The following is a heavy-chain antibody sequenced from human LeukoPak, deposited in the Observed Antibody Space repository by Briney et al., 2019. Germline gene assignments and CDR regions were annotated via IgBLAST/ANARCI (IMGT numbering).Heavy chain of an antibody. CDR1: GGTFSSYA. J-gene: IGHJ4*02. D-gene: IGHD3-22*01. CDR2: IIPIFGTA. V-gene: IGHV1-69*13. CDR3: ARDQSSGYFAENYFDY. Sequence: SVKVSCTASGGTFSSYAISWVRQAPGQGLEWMGGIIPIFGTANYAQKFQGRVTITADESTSTAYMELSSLRSEDTAVYYCARDQSSGYFAENYFDYWGQGTLVTVSS.